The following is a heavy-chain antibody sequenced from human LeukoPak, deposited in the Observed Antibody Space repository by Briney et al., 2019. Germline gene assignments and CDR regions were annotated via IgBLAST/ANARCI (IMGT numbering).Heavy chain of an antibody. D-gene: IGHD3-22*01. CDR3: AREIPSTIGGYDI. V-gene: IGHV1-2*02. J-gene: IGHJ3*02. CDR2: INANSGGP. CDR1: GFTFTGYY. Sequence: GSSVKVSCKASGFTFTGYYIHWVRQAPGQGFEWIGWINANSGGPKYAQKFQGRVTMTRDTSISTAYMELTSLKSDDTAVYFCAREIPSTIGGYDIWGQGTMVTVSS.